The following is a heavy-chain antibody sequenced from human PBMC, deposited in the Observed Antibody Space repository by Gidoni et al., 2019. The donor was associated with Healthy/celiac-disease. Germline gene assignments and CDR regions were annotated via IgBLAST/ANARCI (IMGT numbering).Heavy chain of an antibody. J-gene: IGHJ4*02. Sequence: QLQLQESGSGLVKPSQTLSPTYALSGGSIRCGGYSWSWIRQPPGNGLKWIGYICQSGITYYNPAHKRRVTISVDRSKNQFSLKLSSVTAADTAVYYCARSYYDILFDYWGQGTLGTVSA. CDR1: GGSIRCGGYS. CDR3: ARSYYDILFDY. V-gene: IGHV4-30-2*01. D-gene: IGHD3-22*01. CDR2: ICQSGIT.